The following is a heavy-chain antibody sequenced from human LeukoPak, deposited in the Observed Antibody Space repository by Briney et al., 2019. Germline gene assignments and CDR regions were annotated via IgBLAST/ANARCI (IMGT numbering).Heavy chain of an antibody. J-gene: IGHJ4*02. CDR3: ARDGAVVGATVY. Sequence: GGSLRLSCAASEFTFSSYWMSWVRQAPGKGLEWVANIKQDGSEKYYVDSVKGRFTISRDNAKNSLYLQMNSLRAEDTAVYYCARDGAVVGATVYWGQGTLVTVSS. CDR2: IKQDGSEK. D-gene: IGHD1-26*01. V-gene: IGHV3-7*01. CDR1: EFTFSSYW.